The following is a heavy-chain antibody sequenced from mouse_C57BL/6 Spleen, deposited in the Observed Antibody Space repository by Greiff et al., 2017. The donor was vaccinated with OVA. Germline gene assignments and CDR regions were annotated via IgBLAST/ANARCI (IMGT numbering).Heavy chain of an antibody. V-gene: IGHV1-64*01. D-gene: IGHD2-3*01. CDR3: ARWLLLGYYAMDY. J-gene: IGHJ4*01. Sequence: QVHVKQSGAELVKPGASVKLSCKASGYTFTSYWMHWVKQRPGQGLEWIGMIHPNSGSTNYNEKFKSKATLTVDKSSSTAYMQLSSLTSEDSAVYYCARWLLLGYYAMDYWGQGTSVTVSS. CDR1: GYTFTSYW. CDR2: IHPNSGST.